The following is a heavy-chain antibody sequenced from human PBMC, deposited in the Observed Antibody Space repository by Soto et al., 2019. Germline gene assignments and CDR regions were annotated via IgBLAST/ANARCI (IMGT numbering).Heavy chain of an antibody. D-gene: IGHD3-22*01. CDR1: GFSLNTYW. CDR3: ASQGALYSGSGDYYEMDV. J-gene: IGHJ6*01. Sequence: GESLKISCKASGFSLNTYWIAWVRQMPGKGLEWMGAIFPGDSDTKYSPSFEGQVTISADRSTSTAFVQWDSLRASDSAIYFCASQGALYSGSGDYYEMDVWAPETTVNVSS. CDR2: IFPGDSDT. V-gene: IGHV5-51*01.